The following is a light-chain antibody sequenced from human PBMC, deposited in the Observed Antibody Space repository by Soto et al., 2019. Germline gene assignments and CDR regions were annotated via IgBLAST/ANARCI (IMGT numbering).Light chain of an antibody. CDR1: QSLRRIS. Sequence: ESVLTQSPGTLSLYPGERATLSCRASQSLRRISLAWYQQKPGQAPRLLIYGVSTRATGIPDRFSGSGSGTDFTLTISRLEPEDSARYSCQHYDTSPPTLGQGTKVDIK. V-gene: IGKV3-20*01. CDR2: GVS. CDR3: QHYDTSPPT. J-gene: IGKJ1*01.